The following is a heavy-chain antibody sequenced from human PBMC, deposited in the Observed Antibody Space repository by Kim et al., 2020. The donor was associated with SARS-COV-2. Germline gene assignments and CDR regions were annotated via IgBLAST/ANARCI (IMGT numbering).Heavy chain of an antibody. CDR3: ARVRGSYHWGWFDP. CDR1: GGSISSYY. CDR2: IYYSGST. V-gene: IGHV4-59*01. D-gene: IGHD1-26*01. J-gene: IGHJ5*02. Sequence: SETLSLTCTVSGGSISSYYWSWIRQPPGKGLEWIGYIYYSGSTNYNPSLKSRVTISVDTSKNQFSLKLSSVTAADTAVYYCARVRGSYHWGWFDPWGQGTLVTVSS.